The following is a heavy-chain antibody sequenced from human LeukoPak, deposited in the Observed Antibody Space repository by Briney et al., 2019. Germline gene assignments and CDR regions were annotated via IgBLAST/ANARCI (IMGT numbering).Heavy chain of an antibody. CDR3: ARVYVWELPPYDAFDI. J-gene: IGHJ3*02. CDR2: IYTSGSA. D-gene: IGHD1-26*01. CDR1: GGSISSGSYY. V-gene: IGHV4-61*02. Sequence: SETLSLTCTASGGSISSGSYYWSWIRQPAGKRLEWIGRIYTSGSANYNPSLKSRVTISVDTSKNQFSLKLSSVTAADTAVYYCARVYVWELPPYDAFDIWGQGTMVTVSS.